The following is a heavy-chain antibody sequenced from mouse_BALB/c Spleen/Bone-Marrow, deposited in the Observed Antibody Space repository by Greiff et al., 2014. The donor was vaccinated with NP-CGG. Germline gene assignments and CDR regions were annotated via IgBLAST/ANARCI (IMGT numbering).Heavy chain of an antibody. J-gene: IGHJ2*01. CDR1: GFSLTSYG. CDR3: ARYYYGFLDY. D-gene: IGHD1-2*01. V-gene: IGHV2-9*02. CDR2: IWAGGST. Sequence: VKLVESGPGLVAPSQGLSITCTVSGFSLTSYGVHWVRQPPGKGLEWLGVIWAGGSTNYNSTLMSRLTISKDNSKSQVFLKMNSLQTDDTAMYYCARYYYGFLDYWGQGTTLTVSS.